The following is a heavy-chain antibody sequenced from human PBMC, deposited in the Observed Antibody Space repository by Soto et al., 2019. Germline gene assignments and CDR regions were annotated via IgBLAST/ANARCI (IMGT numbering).Heavy chain of an antibody. Sequence: EVQLLESGGGLVQPGGSPRLSCAASGFTFSDYAMSWVRQAPGKGLEWVSAISGSGDSTYNADSVKGRFTISRDNSKNTLYLQVNSLRAEDTAVYYCAKSPSGGDAFDIWGQGTMVTVSS. CDR2: ISGSGDST. V-gene: IGHV3-23*01. CDR1: GFTFSDYA. CDR3: AKSPSGGDAFDI. D-gene: IGHD3-10*01. J-gene: IGHJ3*02.